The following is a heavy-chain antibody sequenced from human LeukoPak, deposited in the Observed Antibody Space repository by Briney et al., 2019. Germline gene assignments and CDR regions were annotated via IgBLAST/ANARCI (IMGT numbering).Heavy chain of an antibody. D-gene: IGHD3-16*02. V-gene: IGHV4-34*01. J-gene: IGHJ4*02. Sequence: PSETLSLTCAVYGGSFSGYYWSWIRQPPGKGLEWIGEINHSGSTNYNPSLKSRVTISVDTSKNQFSVKLSSVTAADTAVYYCARGISYMITFGGVIAPYYFDYWGQGTLVTVSS. CDR2: INHSGST. CDR3: ARGISYMITFGGVIAPYYFDY. CDR1: GGSFSGYY.